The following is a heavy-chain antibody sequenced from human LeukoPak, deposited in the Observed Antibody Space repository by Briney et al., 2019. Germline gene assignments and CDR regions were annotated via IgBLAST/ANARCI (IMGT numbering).Heavy chain of an antibody. CDR3: ARDGWELLQHYFDF. V-gene: IGHV3-23*01. CDR1: GFAFSSFG. D-gene: IGHD1-26*01. CDR2: ISSTGGTA. Sequence: PGGSLRLSCAASGFAFSSFGMSWVRQAPGKGLEWVSAISSTGGTAYYADSVKGRFTISRDNSKNTLYLQMNSLRAEDTAVYYCARDGWELLQHYFDFWGQGTLVTVSS. J-gene: IGHJ4*02.